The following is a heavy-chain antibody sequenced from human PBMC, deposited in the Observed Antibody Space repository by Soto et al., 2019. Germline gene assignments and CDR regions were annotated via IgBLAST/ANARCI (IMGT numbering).Heavy chain of an antibody. CDR1: GGSISSGDYY. D-gene: IGHD3-10*01. Sequence: TLSLTCTVSGGSISSGDYYWSWIRQPPGKGLEWIGYIYYSGSTYYNPSLKSRVTISVDTSKNQFSLKLSSVTAADTAVYYCARGWFGELLSYYYGMDVWGQGTTVTVSS. CDR2: IYYSGST. V-gene: IGHV4-30-4*01. CDR3: ARGWFGELLSYYYGMDV. J-gene: IGHJ6*02.